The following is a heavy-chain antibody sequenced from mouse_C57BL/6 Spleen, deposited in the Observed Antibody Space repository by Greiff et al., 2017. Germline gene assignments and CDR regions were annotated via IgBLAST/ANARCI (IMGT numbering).Heavy chain of an antibody. V-gene: IGHV1-50*01. J-gene: IGHJ4*01. CDR1: GYTFTSYW. D-gene: IGHD3-2*02. CDR2: IDPSDSYT. Sequence: QVQLQQSGAELVKPGASVKLSCKASGYTFTSYWMQWVKQRPGQGLEWIGEIDPSDSYTNYNQKFKGKATLTVDKSSSTAYMQLSSLTSEDSAVYYCAIRSAQAGMDDWGQGTSVTVSS. CDR3: AIRSAQAGMDD.